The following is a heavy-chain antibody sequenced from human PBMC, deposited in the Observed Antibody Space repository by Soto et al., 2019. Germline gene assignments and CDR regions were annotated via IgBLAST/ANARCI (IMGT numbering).Heavy chain of an antibody. CDR2: IYYSGST. D-gene: IGHD1-1*01. J-gene: IGHJ5*02. V-gene: IGHV4-61*01. CDR1: GGSVSSGSYY. CDR3: ARETLQNEWFDP. Sequence: SETLSLTCTVSGGSVSSGSYYWSWIWQPPGKGLEWIGYIYYSGSTNYNPSLKSRVTISVDTSKNQFSLKLSSVTAADTAVYYCARETLQNEWFDPWGQGTLVTVSS.